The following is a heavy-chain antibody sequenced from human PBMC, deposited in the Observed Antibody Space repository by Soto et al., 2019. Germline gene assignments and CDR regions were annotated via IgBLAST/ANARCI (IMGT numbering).Heavy chain of an antibody. CDR3: ERESAGSGRNNWFDP. CDR2: IHFSGDT. CDR1: GGSIGSYY. Sequence: SETLSLTCSVSGGSIGSYYWSWVRQPPGKGLEWIGFIHFSGDTKYNPSLKSRVIISVDMSQNQLSLKLTSVTAADTAVYYCERESAGSGRNNWFDPWGQGVLVTVSS. V-gene: IGHV4-59*01. D-gene: IGHD3-10*01. J-gene: IGHJ5*02.